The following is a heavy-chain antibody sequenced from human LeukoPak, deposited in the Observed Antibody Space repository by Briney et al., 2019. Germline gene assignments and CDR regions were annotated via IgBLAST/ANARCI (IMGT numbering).Heavy chain of an antibody. D-gene: IGHD2-15*01. CDR2: ISSNGGST. Sequence: GALRLSCAASGFTFSSYAMHWVRQAPGKGLEYVSAISSNGGSTYYADSVKGRFTISRDNSKNTLYLQMGSLRAEDMAVYYCARASGYCSGGSCPLYYCGMDVWGKGTTVTVSS. V-gene: IGHV3-64*02. CDR3: ARASGYCSGGSCPLYYCGMDV. J-gene: IGHJ6*04. CDR1: GFTFSSYA.